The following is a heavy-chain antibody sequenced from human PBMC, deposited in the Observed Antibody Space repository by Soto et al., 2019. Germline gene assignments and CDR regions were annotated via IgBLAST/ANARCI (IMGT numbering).Heavy chain of an antibody. V-gene: IGHV3-23*01. D-gene: IGHD3-16*01. Sequence: EVQLLESGGGLVQPGGSLRLSCAASGFTFSSYAMSWVRQAPGKGLEWVSAISGSGGSTYYADSVKGRFTISRDNSKNTLYLQMNSLRAEDTAVYYCANFGVNYDRPSDYWGQGTLVTVSS. CDR3: ANFGVNYDRPSDY. CDR2: ISGSGGST. J-gene: IGHJ4*02. CDR1: GFTFSSYA.